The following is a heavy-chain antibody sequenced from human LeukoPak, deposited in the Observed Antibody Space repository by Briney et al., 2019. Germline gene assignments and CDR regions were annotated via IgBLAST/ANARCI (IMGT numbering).Heavy chain of an antibody. Sequence: GGSLRLSCAASGFTFSNYDMHWVRQATGKGLEWVSAIGTAGDTYYSGSVKGRFTISRDNAKNSLYLQMNSLRAEDTAVYYCARDFPSYCSSTSCPDYYYYYGMDVWGQGTTVTVSS. CDR2: IGTAGDT. J-gene: IGHJ6*02. D-gene: IGHD2-2*01. CDR3: ARDFPSYCSSTSCPDYYYYYGMDV. V-gene: IGHV3-13*01. CDR1: GFTFSNYD.